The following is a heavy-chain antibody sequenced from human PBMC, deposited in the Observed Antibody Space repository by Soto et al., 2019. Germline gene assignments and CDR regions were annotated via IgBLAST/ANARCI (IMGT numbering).Heavy chain of an antibody. CDR2: INPNSGGT. Sequence: ASVKVSCKASGYTFTGYYMHWVRQAPGQGLEWMGWINPNSGGTNYAQKFQGRVTMTRDTSISTAYMELSRLRSDDTAVYYCAGYCSSTSCYEGRHYYGMDVWGQGTTVTVSS. V-gene: IGHV1-2*02. CDR3: AGYCSSTSCYEGRHYYGMDV. CDR1: GYTFTGYY. J-gene: IGHJ6*02. D-gene: IGHD2-2*01.